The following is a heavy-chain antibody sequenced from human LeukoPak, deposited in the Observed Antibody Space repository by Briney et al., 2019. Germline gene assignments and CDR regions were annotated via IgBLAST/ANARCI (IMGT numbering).Heavy chain of an antibody. J-gene: IGHJ6*02. CDR1: GVSFSGYY. CDR2: INHSGST. CDR3: ARGRSQAAAANYYYYGMDV. Sequence: SETLSLTCAVYGVSFSGYYWGWIRQPPGKGLEWIGEINHSGSTNYNPSLKSRVTISVDTSKNQFSPKLSSVTAADTAVYYCARGRSQAAAANYYYYGMDVWGQGTTVTVSS. V-gene: IGHV4-34*01. D-gene: IGHD6-13*01.